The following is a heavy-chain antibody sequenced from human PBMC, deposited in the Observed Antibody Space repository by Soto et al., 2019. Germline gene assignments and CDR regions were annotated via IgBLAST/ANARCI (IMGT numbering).Heavy chain of an antibody. V-gene: IGHV4-4*07. D-gene: IGHD3-22*01. CDR3: AREGGYFDSSGSGVYHYHGVDV. CDR1: GESINTYF. Sequence: SGTLDIPLAFSGESINTYFWSWIRQPAGWGLEWIGRIYTTGSTNYNPSLKSRVTMSLDTSRNQFSLKLSSVTAADTAVYYCAREGGYFDSSGSGVYHYHGVDVWGQGTTVTVSS. CDR2: IYTTGST. J-gene: IGHJ6*02.